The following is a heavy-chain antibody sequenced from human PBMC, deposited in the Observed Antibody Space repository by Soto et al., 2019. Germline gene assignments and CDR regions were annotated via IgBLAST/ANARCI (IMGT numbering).Heavy chain of an antibody. CDR1: CGSINSGDYY. Sequence: SGTLSLTCSVSCGSINSGDYYWSWIRQSPGKGLEWIGYIYYSGSTYYNPSLKSRSTISIDTSKNQFFLDVDSVTAADTAVYYCARLYTGYEAFDSWGQGTLVIVSS. V-gene: IGHV4-30-4*01. J-gene: IGHJ4*02. D-gene: IGHD5-12*01. CDR3: ARLYTGYEAFDS. CDR2: IYYSGST.